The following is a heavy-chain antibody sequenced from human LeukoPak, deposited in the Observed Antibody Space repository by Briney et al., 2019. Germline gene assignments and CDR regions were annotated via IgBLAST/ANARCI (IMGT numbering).Heavy chain of an antibody. CDR3: ARGEADYYDSSGYLDY. Sequence: GGSLRLSCAASGFTFSSYGMHWVRQAPGKGLEWVSSISDSSGYIYCADSVKGRFTISRDNAKNSLYLQMNSLRAEDTAVYYCARGEADYYDSSGYLDYWGQGTLVTVSS. CDR2: ISDSSGYI. D-gene: IGHD3-22*01. J-gene: IGHJ4*02. CDR1: GFTFSSYG. V-gene: IGHV3-21*01.